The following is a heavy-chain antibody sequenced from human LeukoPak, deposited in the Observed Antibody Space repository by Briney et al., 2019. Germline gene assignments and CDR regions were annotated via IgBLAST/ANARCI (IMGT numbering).Heavy chain of an antibody. D-gene: IGHD7-27*01. CDR3: AREVGTGDFDY. CDR2: IYYSGST. J-gene: IGHJ4*02. Sequence: PSETLSLTCTVSGGSISSGDYYWSWIRQPPGKGLEWIGYIYYSGSTYYNPPLKSRVTISVDTSKNQFSLKLSSVTAADTAVYYCAREVGTGDFDYWGQGTLVTVSS. CDR1: GGSISSGDYY. V-gene: IGHV4-30-4*01.